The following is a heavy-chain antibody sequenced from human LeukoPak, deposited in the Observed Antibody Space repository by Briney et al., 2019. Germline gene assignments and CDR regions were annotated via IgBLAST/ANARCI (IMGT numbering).Heavy chain of an antibody. J-gene: IGHJ4*02. CDR1: GFTFSTYA. CDR2: ISASGGTT. Sequence: GGSLRLSCAASGFTFSTYAMNWVRQAPGKGLEWISGISASGGTTYYADSVKGRFTISRDNSKDTLYLQINSLRAEDTAVYFCAKDTCSGGNCYFPFDFWGQGTLVTVSS. CDR3: AKDTCSGGNCYFPFDF. V-gene: IGHV3-23*01. D-gene: IGHD2-15*01.